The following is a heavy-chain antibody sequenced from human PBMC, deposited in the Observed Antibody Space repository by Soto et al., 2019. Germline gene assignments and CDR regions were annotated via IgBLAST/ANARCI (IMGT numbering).Heavy chain of an antibody. CDR1: GYTFTSYG. Sequence: ASVKVSCKTSGYTFTSYGISWVRQAPGQGLEWMGWISAYNGNTNYAQSLQGRVTMTTDTSTTTAYMELRSLKSDDTAVYYCARLSSGTNFDYWGQGTLVTVSS. D-gene: IGHD6-19*01. CDR2: ISAYNGNT. CDR3: ARLSSGTNFDY. J-gene: IGHJ4*02. V-gene: IGHV1-18*01.